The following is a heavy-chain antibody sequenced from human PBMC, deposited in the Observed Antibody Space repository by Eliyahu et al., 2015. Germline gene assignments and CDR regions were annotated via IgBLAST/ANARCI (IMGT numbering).Heavy chain of an antibody. CDR2: IRSSGSSI. Sequence: QVQLVESGGGLVKPGGSLRLSCAASGFXFSDYYMSWIRQAPGKGLEWVSYIRSSGSSIYYADSVKGRFTTSRDNARNSLYLQMNSLRAEDTAVYYCAREDYGDSHSFDYWGQGTLVTVSS. V-gene: IGHV3-11*01. J-gene: IGHJ4*02. CDR1: GFXFSDYY. D-gene: IGHD4-17*01. CDR3: AREDYGDSHSFDY.